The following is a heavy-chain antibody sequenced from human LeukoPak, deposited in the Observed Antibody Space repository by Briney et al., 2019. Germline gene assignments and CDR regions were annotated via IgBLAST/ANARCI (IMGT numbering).Heavy chain of an antibody. CDR2: INHSGST. J-gene: IGHJ5*02. D-gene: IGHD3-10*01. Sequence: PSETLSLTCAVYGGSFSGYYWSWIRQPPGKGLEWIGEINHSGSTNYNPSLKSRVTISVDTSKNQFSLKLSSVTAADTAVYYCARGEYYYGSGSYYWFDPWGQGTLVTVSS. CDR1: GGSFSGYY. V-gene: IGHV4-34*01. CDR3: ARGEYYYGSGSYYWFDP.